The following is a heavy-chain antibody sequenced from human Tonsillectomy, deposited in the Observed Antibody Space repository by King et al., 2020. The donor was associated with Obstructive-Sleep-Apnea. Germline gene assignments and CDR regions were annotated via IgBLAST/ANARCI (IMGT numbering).Heavy chain of an antibody. J-gene: IGHJ5*02. V-gene: IGHV4-30-2*01. D-gene: IGHD2-15*01. Sequence: QLQESGSGLVKPSQTLSLTCAVSGGSISSGVYSWSWIRQPPGKGLEWIGYIYHSGSTYFNPSLKSRVTVSVDRSKNQFSRKLSSVTAADTAVYYCAREYCSGDSCYPNWFDPWGQGTLVTVSS. CDR3: AREYCSGDSCYPNWFDP. CDR1: GGSISSGVYS. CDR2: IYHSGST.